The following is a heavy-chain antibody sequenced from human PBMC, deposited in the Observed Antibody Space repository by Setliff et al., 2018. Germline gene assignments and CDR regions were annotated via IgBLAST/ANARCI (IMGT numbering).Heavy chain of an antibody. CDR3: ARLRCSSNSCPFDY. V-gene: IGHV4-61*10. Sequence: PSETLSLTCTVSGGSLSSFYYWSWIRQPAGKGLEWIGFFFYSGDTKSNPSLKSRVTMSVDTSKNQFSLKLNSVTAADTAVYFCARLRCSSNSCPFDYWVQGTLVTVSS. D-gene: IGHD2-2*01. CDR2: FFYSGDT. J-gene: IGHJ4*02. CDR1: GGSLSSFYY.